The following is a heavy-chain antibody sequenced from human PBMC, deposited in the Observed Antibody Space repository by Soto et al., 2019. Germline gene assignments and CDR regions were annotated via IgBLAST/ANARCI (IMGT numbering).Heavy chain of an antibody. CDR2: IIPIFGTA. CDR3: ARATKNIVVVTAAPYYYYGMDV. Sequence: SVKVSCKXSGGTFSSYAISWVRQAPGQGLEWMGGIIPIFGTANYAQKFQGRVTITADESTSTAYMELSSLRSEDTAVYYCARATKNIVVVTAAPYYYYGMDVWGQGTTVTVSS. J-gene: IGHJ6*02. V-gene: IGHV1-69*13. CDR1: GGTFSSYA. D-gene: IGHD2-21*02.